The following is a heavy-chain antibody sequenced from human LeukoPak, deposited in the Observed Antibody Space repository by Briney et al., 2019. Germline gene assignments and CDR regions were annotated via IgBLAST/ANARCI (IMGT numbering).Heavy chain of an antibody. CDR2: IYPGDSDT. V-gene: IGHV5-51*01. CDR3: ARNPYHCSGGSCFVDY. Sequence: GESLKISCKGSGSSFTSYWIGWVRQMPGKGLEWMGIIYPGDSDTRYSPSFQGQVTISADKSISTAYLQWSSLKASDTAMYYCARNPYHCSGGSCFVDYWGQGTLVTVSS. D-gene: IGHD2-15*01. CDR1: GSSFTSYW. J-gene: IGHJ4*02.